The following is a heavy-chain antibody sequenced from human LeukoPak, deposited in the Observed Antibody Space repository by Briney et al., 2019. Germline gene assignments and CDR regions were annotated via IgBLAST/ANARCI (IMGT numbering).Heavy chain of an antibody. CDR3: ARDPDYYDSSGYSFDY. V-gene: IGHV3-23*01. D-gene: IGHD3-22*01. CDR1: GFTFSSYA. Sequence: PGGSLRLSCAASGFTFSSYAMSWVRQAPGKGLEWVSSISGSGGSTYSADSVKGRFTISRDNSKNTLYLQMNSLRAEDTAVYYCARDPDYYDSSGYSFDYWGQGTLVTVSS. CDR2: ISGSGGST. J-gene: IGHJ4*02.